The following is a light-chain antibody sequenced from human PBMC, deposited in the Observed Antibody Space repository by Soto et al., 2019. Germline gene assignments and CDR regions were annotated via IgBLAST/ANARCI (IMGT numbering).Light chain of an antibody. Sequence: DIHMTQSPSSVSASVGDRITITCRASQGISIWIAWYQQKPGKPPKLLVYSASTLQSGVPSRFRGSGSGPDFTLTISSLQPEDSATYFCQQLNSYPQTFGQGTRLEIK. CDR1: QGISIW. V-gene: IGKV1-12*01. CDR2: SAS. CDR3: QQLNSYPQT. J-gene: IGKJ5*01.